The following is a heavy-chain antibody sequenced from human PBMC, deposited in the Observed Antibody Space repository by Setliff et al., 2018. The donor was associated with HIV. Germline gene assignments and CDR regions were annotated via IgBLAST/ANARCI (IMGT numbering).Heavy chain of an antibody. CDR2: IYPGDSDA. CDR3: SRASDPSHRMPPTNYYYYMDV. CDR1: EYNLASNW. V-gene: IGHV5-51*01. D-gene: IGHD2-2*01. Sequence: GESLKISCKASEYNLASNWIGWVRQMPGKGLGWMGVIYPGDSDARYSPSFQGPVTISVDESISTAYLQWSSLQASDTSMYYCSRASDPSHRMPPTNYYYYMDVWGKGTKVTVSS. J-gene: IGHJ6*03.